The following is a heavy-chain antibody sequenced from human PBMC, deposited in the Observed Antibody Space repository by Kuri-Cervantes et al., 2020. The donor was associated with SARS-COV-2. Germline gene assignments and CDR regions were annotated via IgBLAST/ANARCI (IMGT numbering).Heavy chain of an antibody. CDR1: GFTFDDYA. V-gene: IGHV3-21*01. Sequence: GGSLRLSCAASGFTFDDYAMHWVRQAPGEGLEWVSSISSSSSYIYYADSVKGRFTISRDNAKNSLYLQMNSLRAEDTAVYYCARGGVPAAILNWFDPWGQGTLVTVSS. CDR3: ARGGVPAAILNWFDP. CDR2: ISSSSSYI. J-gene: IGHJ5*02. D-gene: IGHD2-2*02.